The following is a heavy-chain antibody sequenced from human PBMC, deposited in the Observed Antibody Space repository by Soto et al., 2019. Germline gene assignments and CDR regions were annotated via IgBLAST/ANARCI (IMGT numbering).Heavy chain of an antibody. CDR1: GGSFSGYY. CDR3: ARLASGWQYYYFDF. D-gene: IGHD6-19*01. J-gene: IGHJ2*01. V-gene: IGHV4-34*01. CDR2: NNHRGST. Sequence: SETLSLTCAVYGGSFSGYYWIWIRQPPGKGLEWTGENNHRGSTNYNPSLTSRATISVDTSKNQVSLKLTSMTAADTAVYYCARLASGWQYYYFDFWGRGTPVTVSS.